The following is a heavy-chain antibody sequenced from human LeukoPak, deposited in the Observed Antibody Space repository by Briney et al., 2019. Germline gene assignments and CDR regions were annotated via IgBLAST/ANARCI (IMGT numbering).Heavy chain of an antibody. Sequence: GGSLRLSCAASGFIFSDYYMSWIRQAPGKGLEWVSYISNSGSIIHYADSLRGRFTISRDNAKNSVYLQMNSLRAEDTAVYYCAREHLGVAAADYWGQGTLVTVSS. V-gene: IGHV3-11*04. D-gene: IGHD6-19*01. CDR3: AREHLGVAAADY. J-gene: IGHJ4*02. CDR1: GFIFSDYY. CDR2: ISNSGSII.